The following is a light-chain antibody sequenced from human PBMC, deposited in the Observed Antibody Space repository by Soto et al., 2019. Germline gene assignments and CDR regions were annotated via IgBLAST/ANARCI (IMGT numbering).Light chain of an antibody. V-gene: IGKV1-8*01. J-gene: IGKJ4*01. CDR3: QQYYNYPLT. CDR1: QGITTY. CDR2: AAS. Sequence: AIRMTQSPSSLSASTGDRVTITCRASQGITTYLAWYQQKPGKAPKLLIYAASTLQSGVPSRFSGSGSGTDFTLTISCLQSEDFATYYCQQYYNYPLTFGGGTKVEIK.